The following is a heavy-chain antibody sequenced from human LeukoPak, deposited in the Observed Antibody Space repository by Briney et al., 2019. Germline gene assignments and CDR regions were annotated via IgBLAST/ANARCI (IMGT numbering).Heavy chain of an antibody. CDR2: FDPEDGET. Sequence: GASVKVSCKVSGYTLTELSMHWVRQAPGKGLEWMGGFDPEDGETIYAQKFQGRATMTEDTSTDTAYMELSSLRSEDTAVYYCATGKARDPYIVVVPAALDYWGQGTLVTVSP. CDR3: ATGKARDPYIVVVPAALDY. V-gene: IGHV1-24*01. J-gene: IGHJ4*02. CDR1: GYTLTELS. D-gene: IGHD2-2*01.